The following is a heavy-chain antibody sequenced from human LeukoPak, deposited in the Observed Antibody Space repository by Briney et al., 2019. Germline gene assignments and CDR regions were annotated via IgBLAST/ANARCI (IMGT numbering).Heavy chain of an antibody. CDR2: ISGSGGST. D-gene: IGHD5-12*01. Sequence: GSPRLSCAASGFTFSSYAMSWVRQAPGKGLEWVSAISGSGGSTYYADSVKGRFTISRDNSKNTLYLQMNSLRAEDTAVYYCAKVGQKWIYSWFDPWGQGTLVTVSS. CDR3: AKVGQKWIYSWFDP. V-gene: IGHV3-23*01. J-gene: IGHJ5*02. CDR1: GFTFSSYA.